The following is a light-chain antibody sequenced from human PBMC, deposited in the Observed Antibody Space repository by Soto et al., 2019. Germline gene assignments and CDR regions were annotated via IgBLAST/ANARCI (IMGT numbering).Light chain of an antibody. Sequence: DIQMTQSPSSLSASVGDRVTITCRASQSISSYLNWYQQKPGKAPKLLIYAASSLQSGVPSRFSGSGSGTDFTLTISSLQPEDFATYYCQQSYSTPLVTFGPGTKVDS. J-gene: IGKJ3*01. CDR2: AAS. CDR1: QSISSY. V-gene: IGKV1-39*01. CDR3: QQSYSTPLVT.